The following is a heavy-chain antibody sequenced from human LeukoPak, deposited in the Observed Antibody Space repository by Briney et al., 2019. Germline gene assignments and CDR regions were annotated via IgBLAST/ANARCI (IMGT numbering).Heavy chain of an antibody. V-gene: IGHV1-69*13. CDR2: IIPIFGTA. CDR1: GYTFTSYG. J-gene: IGHJ4*02. Sequence: SVKVSCKASGYTFTSYGISWVRQAPGQGLEWMGGIIPIFGTANYAQKFQGRVTITADESTSTAYMELSSLRSEDTAVYYCARAFYGSGSYFDYWGQGTLVTVSS. D-gene: IGHD3-10*01. CDR3: ARAFYGSGSYFDY.